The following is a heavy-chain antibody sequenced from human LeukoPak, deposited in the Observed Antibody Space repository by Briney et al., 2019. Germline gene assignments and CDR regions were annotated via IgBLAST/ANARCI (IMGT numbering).Heavy chain of an antibody. CDR2: IYNSGST. CDR1: GGSISRNSSY. CDR3: TSDHSGYDLDY. Sequence: PSQTLSLTCSLSGGSISRNSSYWGWIRQPPGKGLEWIGSIYNSGSTYYHPSLDSRVTVSVDRTKYQFSLKLTSVTSSDTAVYYCTSDHSGYDLDYWGQGTLVTVSS. V-gene: IGHV4-39*01. D-gene: IGHD5-12*01. J-gene: IGHJ4*02.